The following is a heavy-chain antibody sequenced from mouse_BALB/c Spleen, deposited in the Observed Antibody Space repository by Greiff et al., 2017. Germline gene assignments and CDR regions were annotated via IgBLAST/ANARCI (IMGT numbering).Heavy chain of an antibody. CDR1: GFSLTGYG. CDR3: ARGGDDDYGDYFDD. CDR2: IWGDGST. Sequence: VQRVESGPGLVAPSQSLSITCTVSGFSLTGYGVNWVRQPPGKGLEWLGMIWGDGSTDYNSALKSRLSISKDNSKSQVFLKMNSLQTDDTARYYCARGGDDDYGDYFDDWGQGTTLTVSS. J-gene: IGHJ2*01. V-gene: IGHV2-6-7*01. D-gene: IGHD2-4*01.